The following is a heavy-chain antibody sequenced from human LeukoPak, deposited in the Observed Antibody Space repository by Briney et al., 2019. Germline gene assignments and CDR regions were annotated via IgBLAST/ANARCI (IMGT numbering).Heavy chain of an antibody. CDR1: GFTFSDYY. D-gene: IGHD1-14*01. CDR3: ARASNHDAFDI. CDR2: ISSSGSTI. Sequence: GGSLRLSCAASGFTFSDYYMSWIRQAPGKGLEWVSYISSSGSTIYYADSVKGRFTISRDNAKSPLYLQMNSLRAEDTAVYYCARASNHDAFDIWGQGTMVTVSS. J-gene: IGHJ3*02. V-gene: IGHV3-11*01.